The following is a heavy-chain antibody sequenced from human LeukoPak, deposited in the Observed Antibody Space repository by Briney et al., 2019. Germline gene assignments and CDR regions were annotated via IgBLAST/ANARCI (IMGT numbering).Heavy chain of an antibody. J-gene: IGHJ1*01. D-gene: IGHD4-11*01. CDR2: IWSDGSDK. CDR1: GFTFSHYG. V-gene: IGHV3-33*06. Sequence: GGSLSLSCAASGFTFSHYGMHWVRQAPGAGLEWVAVIWSDGSDKYYAKSVKGRFTISRDNSKNSLYLQMNSLRAEDTAVYYCAKDAQRGFDYSNSLQHWGQGALVTVSS. CDR3: AKDAQRGFDYSNSLQH.